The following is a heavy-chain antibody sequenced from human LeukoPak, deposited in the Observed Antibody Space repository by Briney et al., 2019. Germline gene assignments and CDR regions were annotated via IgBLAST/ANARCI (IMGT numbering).Heavy chain of an antibody. Sequence: GESLKISCKASGYSFTTPWIGWVRQMPGKGLEWMGIINPTDSDTRYSLSFQGQVTISADKSITTAYLQWSSLKASDTAIYYCIRSDDGGYRYGRWGQGTLVTVSS. D-gene: IGHD5-18*01. V-gene: IGHV5-51*01. J-gene: IGHJ4*02. CDR3: IRSDDGGYRYGR. CDR1: GYSFTTPW. CDR2: INPTDSDT.